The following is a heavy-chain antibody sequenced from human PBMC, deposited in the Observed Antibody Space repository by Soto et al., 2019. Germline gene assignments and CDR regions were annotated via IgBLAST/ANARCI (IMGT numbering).Heavy chain of an antibody. CDR2: IYRTGST. Sequence: PSETLSLTCAVSVGSFTSNNWWTWVRQPPGQGLEWIGGIYRTGSTNYNPSLKSRVTISLEKSENQFSLKVTSRTAADTAVYYCASRDPGTSVDYWGQGTLVT. CDR3: ASRDPGTSVDY. CDR1: VGSFTSNNW. J-gene: IGHJ4*02. V-gene: IGHV4-4*02. D-gene: IGHD1-7*01.